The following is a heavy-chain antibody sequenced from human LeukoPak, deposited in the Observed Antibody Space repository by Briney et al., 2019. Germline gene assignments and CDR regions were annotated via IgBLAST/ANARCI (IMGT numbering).Heavy chain of an antibody. Sequence: NPGGSLRLSCAASGFTFSSYSMNWVRQAPGKGLEWVSSISSSSSYIYYADSVKGRFTISRDNAKNSLYLQMNSLRAEGTAVYYCARPQMATITRYYGMDVWGQGTTVTVSS. CDR3: ARPQMATITRYYGMDV. D-gene: IGHD5-24*01. V-gene: IGHV3-21*01. CDR1: GFTFSSYS. CDR2: ISSSSSYI. J-gene: IGHJ6*02.